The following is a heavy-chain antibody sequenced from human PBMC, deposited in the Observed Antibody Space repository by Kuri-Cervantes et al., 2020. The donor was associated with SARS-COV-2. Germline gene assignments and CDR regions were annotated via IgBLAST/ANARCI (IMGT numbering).Heavy chain of an antibody. CDR2: INPNSGGT. Sequence: ASVKVSCKASGGTFSSYAISWVRQAPGQGLEWMGWINPNSGGTNYAQKFQGRVTMTRDTSISTVYMELSRLRSDDTAVYFCARDQRAPIVVVVAEFDPWGQGTLVTVSS. CDR3: ARDQRAPIVVVVAEFDP. J-gene: IGHJ5*02. D-gene: IGHD2-15*01. V-gene: IGHV1-2*02. CDR1: GGTFSSYA.